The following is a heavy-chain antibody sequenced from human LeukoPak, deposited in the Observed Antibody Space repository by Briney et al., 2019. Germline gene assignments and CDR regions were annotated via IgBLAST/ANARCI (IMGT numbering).Heavy chain of an antibody. D-gene: IGHD3-9*01. CDR1: GYTFTSYG. CDR3: ARVRAYYDILTGTQVGYYFDY. V-gene: IGHV1-18*01. Sequence: ASVKVSCKASGYTFTSYGISWVRQAPGQGLEWMGWISAYNGNTNYAQKLQGRVTMTTDTSTSTAYMELRSLRSDDTAVYYCARVRAYYDILTGTQVGYYFDYWGQGTLVTVSS. CDR2: ISAYNGNT. J-gene: IGHJ4*02.